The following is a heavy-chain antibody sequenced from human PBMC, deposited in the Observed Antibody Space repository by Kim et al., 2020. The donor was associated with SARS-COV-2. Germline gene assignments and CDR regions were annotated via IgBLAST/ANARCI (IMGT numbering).Heavy chain of an antibody. CDR3: ARGASKVEDIVVVPAALPPPKDFDY. CDR1: GGSFSGYY. D-gene: IGHD2-2*02. J-gene: IGHJ4*02. V-gene: IGHV4-34*01. Sequence: SETLSLTCAVYGGSFSGYYWSWIRQPPGKGLEWIGEINHSGSTNYNPSLKSRVTISVDTSKNQFSLKLSSVTAADTAVYYCARGASKVEDIVVVPAALPPPKDFDYWGQGTLVTVSS. CDR2: INHSGST.